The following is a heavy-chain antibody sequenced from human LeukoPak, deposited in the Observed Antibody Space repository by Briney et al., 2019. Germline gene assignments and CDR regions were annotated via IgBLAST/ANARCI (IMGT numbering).Heavy chain of an antibody. J-gene: IGHJ6*03. CDR2: ISGSGGST. CDR3: AKDGGEYYDILTGYYPRLYYMDV. CDR1: GFTFSSYG. D-gene: IGHD3-9*01. V-gene: IGHV3-23*01. Sequence: GGSLRLSCAASGFTFSSYGMRWVRQAPGKRVEWVSAISGSGGSTYYAESVKGRFTISRDNSKNTLYLQMNSLRAEDTAVYYCAKDGGEYYDILTGYYPRLYYMDVWGKGTMVTISS.